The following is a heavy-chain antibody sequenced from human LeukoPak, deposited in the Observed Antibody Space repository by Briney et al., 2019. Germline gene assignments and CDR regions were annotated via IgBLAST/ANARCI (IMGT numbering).Heavy chain of an antibody. Sequence: GGSLRLSCAASGFVFRSYGMTWVRQAPGKGLEWVSGIYTNGRDTRYADSVKCRFTISRDNSKNTLYLQMHSLRVEDTAVYYCAHLVWEYVGGLDVWGQGTTVTVSS. CDR3: AHLVWEYVGGLDV. J-gene: IGHJ6*02. CDR2: IYTNGRDT. CDR1: GFVFRSYG. V-gene: IGHV3-23*05. D-gene: IGHD3/OR15-3a*01.